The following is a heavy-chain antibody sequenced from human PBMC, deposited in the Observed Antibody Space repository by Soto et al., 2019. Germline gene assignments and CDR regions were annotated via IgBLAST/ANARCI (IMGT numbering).Heavy chain of an antibody. V-gene: IGHV3-7*01. CDR3: AREGEGIVVSRSFDL. D-gene: IGHD6-19*01. J-gene: IGHJ5*02. Sequence: DAVRGRFTISRDNAKNSVYLQMNSLRAEDTSVYYCAREGEGIVVSRSFDLWGQGTLVTVSS.